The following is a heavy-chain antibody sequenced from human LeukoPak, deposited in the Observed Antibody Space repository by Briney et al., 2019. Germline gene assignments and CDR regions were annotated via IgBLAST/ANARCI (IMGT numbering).Heavy chain of an antibody. Sequence: GGSLRLSCEVSGYTLSHHWMTWVRQAPGKGLEWVANIRQDGGEQFYVDSVKGRFTISRDNAKNSVYLQMNSLRAEDTAVYYCVRDANYGSVRPDDALDFWGQGTMVTVSS. J-gene: IGHJ3*01. D-gene: IGHD3-10*01. V-gene: IGHV3-7*01. CDR3: VRDANYGSVRPDDALDF. CDR2: IRQDGGEQ. CDR1: GYTLSHHW.